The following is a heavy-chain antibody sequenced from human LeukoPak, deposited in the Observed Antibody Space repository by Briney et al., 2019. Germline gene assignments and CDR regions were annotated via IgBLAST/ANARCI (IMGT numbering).Heavy chain of an antibody. CDR1: GDSLGIYK. V-gene: IGHV4-59*01. D-gene: IGHD2-15*01. CDR2: ISSSGSA. J-gene: IGHJ3*01. CDR3: AREWSGFDF. Sequence: SEALSLTCSVSGDSLGIYKWSWIRQPPGKGLEWIAHISSSGSAIYNPSLMSRVSMSVDTSKNQFSLRLTSVTAADTAVYYCAREWSGFDFWGQGTTVTVSS.